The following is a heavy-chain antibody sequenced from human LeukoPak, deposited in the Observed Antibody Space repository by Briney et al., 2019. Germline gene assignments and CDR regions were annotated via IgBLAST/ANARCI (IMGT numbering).Heavy chain of an antibody. CDR2: IIPIFGTA. J-gene: IGHJ6*02. V-gene: IGHV1-69*13. CDR1: GGTFSSYA. Sequence: ASVKVSCKASGGTFSSYAISWVRQAPGQGLEWMGGIIPIFGTANYAQKFQGRVTITADESTSTAHMELSSLRSEDTAVYYCASVYKYGMDVWGQGTTVIVSS. CDR3: ASVYKYGMDV.